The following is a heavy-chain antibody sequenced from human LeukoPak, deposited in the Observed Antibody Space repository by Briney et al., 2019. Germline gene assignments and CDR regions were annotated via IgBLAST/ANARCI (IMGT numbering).Heavy chain of an antibody. CDR2: ISGSGGST. Sequence: PGGSLRLSCAASGFTFSSYAMSWVRQAPGKGLEWVSAISGSGGSTYYADSVKGRFTICRDNSKNRLDLQMNSLRAEDTALYHGAKNPKFGELLNWGQGTLVTVSS. V-gene: IGHV3-23*01. CDR3: AKNPKFGELLN. J-gene: IGHJ4*02. D-gene: IGHD3-10*01. CDR1: GFTFSSYA.